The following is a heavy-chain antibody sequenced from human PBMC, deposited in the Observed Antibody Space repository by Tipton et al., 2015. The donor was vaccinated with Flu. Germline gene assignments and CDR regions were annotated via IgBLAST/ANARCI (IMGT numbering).Heavy chain of an antibody. Sequence: QVQLVQSGAEVKKPGSSVKVSCKASGGTFSSYAISWVRQAPGQGLEWMGGYSPILGIANSAQEFQGRVTITADKSTSTAYMELSSLRSEDAAVYYCAGDAYCSGGGCHGGVIWFDPWGQGTLVTVSS. V-gene: IGHV1-69*09. CDR2: YSPILGIA. CDR1: GGTFSSYA. J-gene: IGHJ5*02. CDR3: AGDAYCSGGGCHGGVIWFDP. D-gene: IGHD2-15*01.